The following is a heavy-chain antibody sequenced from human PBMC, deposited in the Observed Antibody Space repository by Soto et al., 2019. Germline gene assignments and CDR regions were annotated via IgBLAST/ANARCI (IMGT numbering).Heavy chain of an antibody. Sequence: GGSLRLSCAASGFTFSSYSMNWVRQAPGKGLEWVSSISSSSSYIYYADSVKGRFTISRDNAKNSLYLQMNSLRAEDTAVYYYARLRYFDWSRTYGMDVWGQGTTVTVSS. CDR2: ISSSSSYI. CDR1: GFTFSSYS. D-gene: IGHD3-9*01. V-gene: IGHV3-21*01. J-gene: IGHJ6*02. CDR3: ARLRYFDWSRTYGMDV.